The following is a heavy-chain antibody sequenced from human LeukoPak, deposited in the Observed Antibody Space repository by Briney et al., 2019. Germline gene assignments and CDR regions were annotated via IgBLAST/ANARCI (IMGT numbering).Heavy chain of an antibody. D-gene: IGHD6-6*01. CDR1: GFTFSSCG. CDR2: ISGSDGGT. V-gene: IGHV3-23*01. CDR3: AKRVAIYSSSPGNYFDY. Sequence: GGSLRLSCAASGFTFSSCGMTWVRQAPGKGLEWVSTISGSDGGTYYADSVKGRFTISRDNSKNTLYLQMKSLRAEDTAVYYCAKRVAIYSSSPGNYFDYWGQRTLVTVSS. J-gene: IGHJ4*02.